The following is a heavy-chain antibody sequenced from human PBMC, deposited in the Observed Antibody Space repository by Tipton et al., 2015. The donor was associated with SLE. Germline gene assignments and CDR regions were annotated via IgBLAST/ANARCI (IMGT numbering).Heavy chain of an antibody. V-gene: IGHV3-74*01. D-gene: IGHD3-22*01. CDR1: GFTFVNHW. J-gene: IGHJ3*01. CDR3: VKDSGLGWMTDAGFDA. CDR2: VNSDGSDT. Sequence: SLRLSCTASGFTFVNHWMHWVRQAPGKGLVWVSRVNSDGSDTIYADSVKGRFTISRDNAKNTLYLQMNSLRPEDTALYYCVKDSGLGWMTDAGFDAWGQGTMVTVSS.